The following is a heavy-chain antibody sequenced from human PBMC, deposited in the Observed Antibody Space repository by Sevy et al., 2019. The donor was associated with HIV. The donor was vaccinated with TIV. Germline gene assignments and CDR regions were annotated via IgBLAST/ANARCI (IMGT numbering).Heavy chain of an antibody. CDR3: ARDRAGSMIVVDDAFDI. CDR1: GFTFSSYS. D-gene: IGHD3-22*01. Sequence: GGSLRLSCAASGFTFSSYSMNWVRQAPGKGLEWGSYISSSSSTIYYADSVKRRFTISRDNAKNSLYLQMNSLRDEDTAVYYCARDRAGSMIVVDDAFDIWGQGTMVTVSS. CDR2: ISSSSSTI. V-gene: IGHV3-48*02. J-gene: IGHJ3*02.